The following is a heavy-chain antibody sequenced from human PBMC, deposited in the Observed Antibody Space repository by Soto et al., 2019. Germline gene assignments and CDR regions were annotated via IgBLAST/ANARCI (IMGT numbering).Heavy chain of an antibody. J-gene: IGHJ4*02. CDR3: ARGGYYYDSSGYYPPDY. CDR2: IYYSGST. V-gene: IGHV4-30-4*01. D-gene: IGHD3-22*01. Sequence: SETLSLTCTVSGGSISRGDYYWSWIRQPPGKGLEWIGYIYYSGSTYYNPSLKSRVTISVDTSKNQFSLKLSSVASADTAVYYCARGGYYYDSSGYYPPDYWGQGTLVTVSS. CDR1: GGSISRGDYY.